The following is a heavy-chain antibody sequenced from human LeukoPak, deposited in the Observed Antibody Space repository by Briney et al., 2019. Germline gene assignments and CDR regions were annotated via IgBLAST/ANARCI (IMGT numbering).Heavy chain of an antibody. CDR1: GFTVSSNY. Sequence: PGGSLRLSCAASGFTVSSNYMSWVRQAPGKGLEWVSVIYSGGSTYYADSVKGRFTISRDNSKNTLYLQMNGLRAEDTAVYYCARVEYYYDSSGYSYWYFDLWGRGTLVTVSS. V-gene: IGHV3-66*01. CDR3: ARVEYYYDSSGYSYWYFDL. D-gene: IGHD3-22*01. J-gene: IGHJ2*01. CDR2: IYSGGST.